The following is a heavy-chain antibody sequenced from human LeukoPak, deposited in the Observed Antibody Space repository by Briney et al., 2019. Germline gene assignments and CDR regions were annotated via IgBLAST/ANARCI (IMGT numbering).Heavy chain of an antibody. V-gene: IGHV1-69*05. Sequence: SVKVSCKAPGGTFSSYAISWVRQAPGQGLEWMGRIIPIFGTANYAQKFQGRVTITTDESTSTAYMELSSLRSEDTAVYYCARDGAARWEGFFDYWGQGTLVTVSS. CDR3: ARDGAARWEGFFDY. D-gene: IGHD6-6*01. J-gene: IGHJ4*02. CDR2: IIPIFGTA. CDR1: GGTFSSYA.